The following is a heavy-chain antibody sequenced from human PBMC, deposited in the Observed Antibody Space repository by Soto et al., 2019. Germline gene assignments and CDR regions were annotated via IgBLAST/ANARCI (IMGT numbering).Heavy chain of an antibody. V-gene: IGHV4-59*01. Sequence: QVQLQESGPGLVKPSETLSLTCTVSGGSISSYYWSWIRQPPGKGLEWIGYIYYSGRTNYNPSLKSRVTISVDTSKNQFSLKLSSVTAADTAVYYCARGYCSSTTCYIWENWFDPWGQGTLVTVSS. D-gene: IGHD2-2*02. CDR3: ARGYCSSTTCYIWENWFDP. CDR1: GGSISSYY. J-gene: IGHJ5*02. CDR2: IYYSGRT.